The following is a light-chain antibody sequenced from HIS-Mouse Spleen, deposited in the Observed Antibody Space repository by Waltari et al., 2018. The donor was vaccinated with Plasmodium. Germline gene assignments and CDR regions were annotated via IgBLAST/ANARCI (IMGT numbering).Light chain of an antibody. V-gene: IGKV3-15*01. Sequence: ELVMTQSQATLSVSPGARATLSCRASQSVRSNLAWYQQKPGQAPRLLIYGASTRATGIPARFSGSGSGTEFTLTISSLQSEDFAVYYCQQYNNWSFTFGPGTKVDIK. CDR1: QSVRSN. CDR2: GAS. J-gene: IGKJ3*01. CDR3: QQYNNWSFT.